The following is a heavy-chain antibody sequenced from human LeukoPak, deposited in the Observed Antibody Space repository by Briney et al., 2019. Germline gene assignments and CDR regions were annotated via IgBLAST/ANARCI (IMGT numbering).Heavy chain of an antibody. D-gene: IGHD4-17*01. CDR1: GGSISTGFYY. J-gene: IGHJ4*02. V-gene: IGHV4-61*02. CDR3: ASVAYGDLYFDS. CDR2: FYGSGST. Sequence: ASETLSLTCTVSGGSISTGFYYWSWVRQSAGKGLEWIGRFYGSGSTKYNPYFQSRVSISVDTSKNQFSLELNSVTDADTAIYYCASVAYGDLYFDSWGPGTLVSVSS.